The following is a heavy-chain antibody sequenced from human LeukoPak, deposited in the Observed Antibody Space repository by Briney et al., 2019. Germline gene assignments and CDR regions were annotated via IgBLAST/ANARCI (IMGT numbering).Heavy chain of an antibody. CDR2: IIPIFGTA. D-gene: IGHD3-3*01. Sequence: GSSVKVSCKASGGTFSSYAISWVRQAPGQGLEWMGGIIPIFGTANYAQKFQGRVTITADESTSTAYMELSSLRSEDTAVYYCWGGFLEWLYDGDYWGQGTLVTVSS. CDR3: WGGFLEWLYDGDY. CDR1: GGTFSSYA. V-gene: IGHV1-69*01. J-gene: IGHJ4*02.